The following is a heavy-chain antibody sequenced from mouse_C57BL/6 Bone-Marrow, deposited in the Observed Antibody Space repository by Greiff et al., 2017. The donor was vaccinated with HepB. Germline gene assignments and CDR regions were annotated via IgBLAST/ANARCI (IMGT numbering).Heavy chain of an antibody. V-gene: IGHV1-69*01. CDR1: GYTFTSYW. CDR2: IDPSDSYT. J-gene: IGHJ2*01. Sequence: QVQLQQPGAELVMPGASVKLSCKASGYTFTSYWMHWVKQRPGQGLEWIGEIDPSDSYTNYNQKFKGKSTLTVDKSSSTAYMQLSSLTSEDSAVYYCARSVWLPYLDDWGQGTTLTVSS. CDR3: ARSVWLPYLDD. D-gene: IGHD2-2*01.